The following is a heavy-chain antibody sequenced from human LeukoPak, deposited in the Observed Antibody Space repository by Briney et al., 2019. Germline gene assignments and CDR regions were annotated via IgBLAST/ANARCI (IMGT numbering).Heavy chain of an antibody. CDR3: AANWGRVGYFDY. D-gene: IGHD7-27*01. J-gene: IGHJ4*02. CDR2: ISGSGGST. CDR1: GFTFSSYA. Sequence: GGSLRHSCAASGFTFSSYAMSWVRQAPGKGLEWVSAISGSGGSTYYADSVKGRFTISRDNSKNTLYLQMNSLRAEDTAVYYCAANWGRVGYFDYWGQGTLVTVSS. V-gene: IGHV3-23*01.